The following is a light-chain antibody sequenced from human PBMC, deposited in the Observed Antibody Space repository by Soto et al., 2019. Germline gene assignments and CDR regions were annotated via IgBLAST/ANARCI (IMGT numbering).Light chain of an antibody. Sequence: AIQLTQSPSSLSASVADRVTITCRASQGISSALAWYQQKPGKAPKLLIYDASSLESGVPSRFSGSGSGTDFTLTISSLQPQDFATYYCQQFNSYPFTFGPGTKVDIK. CDR1: QGISSA. CDR3: QQFNSYPFT. J-gene: IGKJ3*01. CDR2: DAS. V-gene: IGKV1-13*02.